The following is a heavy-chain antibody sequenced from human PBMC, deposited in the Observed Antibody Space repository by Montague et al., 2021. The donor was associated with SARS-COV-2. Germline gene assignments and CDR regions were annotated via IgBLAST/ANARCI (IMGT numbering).Heavy chain of an antibody. D-gene: IGHD6-13*01. Sequence: PALVKPTQTLTLTCTLSGFSMASPKVCVTWIRQPPGKALEWLALIYWDDDKRYSPSLKSRLTITKDTSKNQVVLTMTNMDPVDAATYYCAHRGSWAGPGMDVWGQGTTVTVSS. J-gene: IGHJ6*02. CDR3: AHRGSWAGPGMDV. CDR1: GFSMASPKVC. V-gene: IGHV2-5*08. CDR2: IYWDDDK.